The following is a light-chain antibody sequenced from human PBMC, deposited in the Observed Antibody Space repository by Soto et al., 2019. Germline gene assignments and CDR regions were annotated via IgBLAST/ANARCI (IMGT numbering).Light chain of an antibody. CDR1: QDIRNS. CDR3: QQYDNLPPFT. CDR2: DAS. Sequence: DTQMTQSPSSLPASVGDRVTITFHASQDIRNSLNWYQQKPGKAPKLLIYDASNLETGVPSRFSGSGSGTDFTFTISSLQPEDIATYYCQQYDNLPPFTFGQGTRLEIK. J-gene: IGKJ5*01. V-gene: IGKV1-33*01.